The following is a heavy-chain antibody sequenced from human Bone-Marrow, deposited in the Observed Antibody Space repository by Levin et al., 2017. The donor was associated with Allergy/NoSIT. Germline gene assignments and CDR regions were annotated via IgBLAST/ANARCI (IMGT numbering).Heavy chain of an antibody. CDR3: AKERLAVAGYYFDS. CDR1: GFTFSSYA. D-gene: IGHD6-19*01. CDR2: ISGSGTIT. V-gene: IGHV3-23*01. Sequence: AGGSLRLSCAASGFTFSSYAMSWVRQAPGKGLEWVSSISGSGTITHYAESVKGRFTISRDISKNMLHLQMNSLRAEDTAIYFCAKERLAVAGYYFDSWGQGTLVTVSS. J-gene: IGHJ4*02.